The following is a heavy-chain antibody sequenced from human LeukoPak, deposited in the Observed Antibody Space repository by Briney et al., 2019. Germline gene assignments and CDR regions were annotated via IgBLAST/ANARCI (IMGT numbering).Heavy chain of an antibody. D-gene: IGHD3-22*01. CDR2: IYYSGST. Sequence: SETLSLTCTVSGESISGFYWTWIRQPPGKGLEWIGYIYYSGSTNYNPSLKSRVTISVDTSKNQFSLKLSSVTAADTAVYYCARLSPNYYDSSGQFPDYWGQGTLVTVSS. V-gene: IGHV4-59*12. CDR1: GESISGFY. CDR3: ARLSPNYYDSSGQFPDY. J-gene: IGHJ4*02.